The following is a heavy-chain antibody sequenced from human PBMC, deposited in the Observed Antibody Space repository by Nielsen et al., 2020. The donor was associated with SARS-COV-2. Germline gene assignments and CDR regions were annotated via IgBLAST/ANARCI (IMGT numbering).Heavy chain of an antibody. CDR2: INPNSGGT. CDR1: GYTFTGYY. J-gene: IGHJ6*02. Sequence: ASVKVSCKASGYTFTGYYMHWVRQAPGQGLEWMGRINPNSGGTNYAQKFQGRVTMTRDTSISTAYMGLSSLRSEDTAVYYCASSVGAYYYYGMDVWGQGTTVTVSS. CDR3: ASSVGAYYYYGMDV. D-gene: IGHD3-16*01. V-gene: IGHV1-2*06.